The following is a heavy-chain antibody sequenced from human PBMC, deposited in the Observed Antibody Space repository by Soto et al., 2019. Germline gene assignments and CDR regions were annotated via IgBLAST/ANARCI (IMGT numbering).Heavy chain of an antibody. CDR3: ARAPPLVGATSWAFDI. Sequence: PSETLSLTCAVYGGSFSGYYWSWIRQPPGKGLEWIGEINRSGSTNYNPSLKSRVTISVDTSKNQFSLKLSSVTAADTAVYYCARAPPLVGATSWAFDIWGQGTMVTVSS. D-gene: IGHD1-26*01. V-gene: IGHV4-34*01. J-gene: IGHJ3*02. CDR2: INRSGST. CDR1: GGSFSGYY.